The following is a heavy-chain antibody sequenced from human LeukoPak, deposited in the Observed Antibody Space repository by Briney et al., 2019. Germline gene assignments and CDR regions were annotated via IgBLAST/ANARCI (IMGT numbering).Heavy chain of an antibody. Sequence: GGSLRLSCAASGFTFSTFGMHWVRQAPGKGLEWVAFIQNDEIDKFYADSVKGRFSISRDNSKNTMYLQMNSLRGEDTAVYYCAKERKLLPFDCWGQGTLVTVSS. J-gene: IGHJ4*02. CDR3: AKERKLLPFDC. CDR1: GFTFSTFG. CDR2: IQNDEIDK. V-gene: IGHV3-30*02. D-gene: IGHD4-23*01.